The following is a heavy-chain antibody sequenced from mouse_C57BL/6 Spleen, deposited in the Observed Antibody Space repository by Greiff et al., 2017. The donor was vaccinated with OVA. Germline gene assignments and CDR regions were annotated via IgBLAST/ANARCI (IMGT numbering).Heavy chain of an antibody. D-gene: IGHD1-1*01. CDR3: TPTSYGSDFDY. J-gene: IGHJ2*01. CDR2: IDPENGDT. CDR1: GFNIKDDY. V-gene: IGHV14-4*01. Sequence: EVQLQQSGAELVRPGASVKLSCTASGFNIKDDYMHWVKQRPEQGLEWIGWIDPENGDTEYASKFQGKATITADTSSNTAYLQLSSLTSEDTAVYYCTPTSYGSDFDYWGQGTTLTVSS.